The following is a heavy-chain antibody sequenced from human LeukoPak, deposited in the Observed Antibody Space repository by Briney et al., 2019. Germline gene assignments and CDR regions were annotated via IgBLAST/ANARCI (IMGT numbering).Heavy chain of an antibody. V-gene: IGHV3-21*01. CDR3: ARDLGMGVPCDY. D-gene: IGHD3-3*01. CDR1: GFTFSSYS. CDR2: ISSSSSYI. J-gene: IGHJ4*02. Sequence: PAGSLRLSCTASGFTFSSYSMNWVRQAPGQGLEWVSSISSSSSYIYYADPVKGRFTTSRDNTKNSLYFQMNSLRSAAKAGYYCARDLGMGVPCDYWGKGTLVTVS.